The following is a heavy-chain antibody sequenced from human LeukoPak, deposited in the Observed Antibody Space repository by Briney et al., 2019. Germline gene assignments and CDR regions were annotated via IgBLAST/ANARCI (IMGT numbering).Heavy chain of an antibody. J-gene: IGHJ4*02. CDR1: GGPISSRSYY. CDR2: IYYSGDT. Sequence: SETLSLTCTLSGGPISSRSYYWGWIRQPPGKGLEWIASIYYSGDTYYSPSLRSRLTISIDTSRNEFSLRVRSVTAADTAVYYCARQPSYSSSWFFDFWGQGTLVTVSS. D-gene: IGHD6-13*01. CDR3: ARQPSYSSSWFFDF. V-gene: IGHV4-39*01.